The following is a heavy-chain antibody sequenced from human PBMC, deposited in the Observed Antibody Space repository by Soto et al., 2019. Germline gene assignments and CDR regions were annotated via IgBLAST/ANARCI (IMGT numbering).Heavy chain of an antibody. CDR2: IYDTGST. V-gene: IGHV4-59*01. D-gene: IGHD3-3*01. Sequence: SETLSLTCAVSGSISSSYWSSIRQPPGKGLEWIGYIYDTGSTNYNPSLSSRVTISVDTSKNQFSLKLSSVTAADTAVYYCARVESSSTFYFDYWGQGAQVTVSS. CDR1: GSISSSY. J-gene: IGHJ4*02. CDR3: ARVESSSTFYFDY.